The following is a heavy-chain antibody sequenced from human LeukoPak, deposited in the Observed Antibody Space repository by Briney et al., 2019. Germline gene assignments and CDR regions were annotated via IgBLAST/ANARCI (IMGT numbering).Heavy chain of an antibody. Sequence: GGFLRLSCAASAFTFRSYGMHWVRQAPGKGLEWVAFIRYHGSDKYYADSVKDRFTISRDNSKNTLYLQMNSLRAEDTAVYYCARGGSGRKLRAAFDIWGQGTMVTVSS. CDR3: ARGGSGRKLRAAFDI. V-gene: IGHV3-30*02. D-gene: IGHD3-10*01. CDR2: IRYHGSDK. J-gene: IGHJ3*02. CDR1: AFTFRSYG.